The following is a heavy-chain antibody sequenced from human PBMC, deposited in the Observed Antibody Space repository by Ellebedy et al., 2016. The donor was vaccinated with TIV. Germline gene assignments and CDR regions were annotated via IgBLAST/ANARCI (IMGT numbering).Heavy chain of an antibody. CDR3: ARDSLPYSSSGLRY. J-gene: IGHJ4*02. CDR1: GFTFSSYA. CDR2: ISGSGGST. V-gene: IGHV3-23*01. Sequence: GESLKISCAASGFTFSSYAMSWVRQAPGKGLEWVSAISGSGGSTYYADSVKGRFTISRDNSKNTLYLQMNSLRAEDTAVYYCARDSLPYSSSGLRYWGQGTLVTVSS. D-gene: IGHD6-6*01.